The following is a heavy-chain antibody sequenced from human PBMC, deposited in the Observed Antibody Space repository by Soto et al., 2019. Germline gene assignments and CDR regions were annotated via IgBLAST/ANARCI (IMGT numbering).Heavy chain of an antibody. CDR3: ARDNSGWYHYFDF. V-gene: IGHV3-7*03. D-gene: IGHD6-19*01. CDR2: IKQDGSER. Sequence: GGSLRLSCVASGFIFSDYWMGWVRQAPGQGLEWVANIKQDGSERYYVDSLKGRFTISRDNAKNSLFLQVNSLRAEDTAVYYCARDNSGWYHYFDFWGQGTLVTVSS. J-gene: IGHJ4*02. CDR1: GFIFSDYW.